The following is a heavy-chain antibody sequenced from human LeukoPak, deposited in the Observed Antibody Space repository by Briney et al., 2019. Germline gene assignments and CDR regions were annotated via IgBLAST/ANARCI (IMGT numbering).Heavy chain of an antibody. Sequence: GGSLRLSFAASGFTFSSYGMHWVRRAPGKGLEWGACIRYDGSNKYYADSVKGRFTISRDNSKNTLYLQMNSLRAEDTAVYYCAKDERCTSCYTVVVGDYYYYYYMDVWGKGTTVTVSS. CDR2: IRYDGSNK. D-gene: IGHD2-2*02. V-gene: IGHV3-30*02. CDR1: GFTFSSYG. J-gene: IGHJ6*03. CDR3: AKDERCTSCYTVVVGDYYYYYYMDV.